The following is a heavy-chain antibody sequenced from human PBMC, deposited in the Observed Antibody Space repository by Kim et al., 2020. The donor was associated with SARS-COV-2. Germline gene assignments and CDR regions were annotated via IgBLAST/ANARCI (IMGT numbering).Heavy chain of an antibody. D-gene: IGHD7-27*01. CDR2: ISSSSSTI. Sequence: GGSLRLSCAASGFTFSSYSMNWVRQAPGKGLEWVSYISSSSSTIYYADTVKGRFTISRNNAKNSLYLQMNSLRAEDTALYYCAANWAHYWGQGTLVTVSS. CDR3: AANWAHY. V-gene: IGHV3-48*04. J-gene: IGHJ4*02. CDR1: GFTFSSYS.